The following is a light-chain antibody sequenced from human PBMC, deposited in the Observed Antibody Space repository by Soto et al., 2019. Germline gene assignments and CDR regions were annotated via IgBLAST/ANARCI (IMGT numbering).Light chain of an antibody. CDR1: QSVSSSY. V-gene: IGKV3-20*01. J-gene: IGKJ1*01. CDR2: GAS. Sequence: EIVLTQSPGTLSLSPGERATLSCRASQSVSSSYLAWYQQKPGQAPRLLIYGASSRATGIPDRFSGSGSGTDFTLTISRLEPEDFAVYYCQLLRTFDQGTKVEIK. CDR3: QLLRT.